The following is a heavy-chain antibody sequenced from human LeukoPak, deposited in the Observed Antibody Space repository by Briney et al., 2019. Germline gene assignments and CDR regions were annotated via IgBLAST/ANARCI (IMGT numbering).Heavy chain of an antibody. D-gene: IGHD6-13*01. Sequence: SQTLSLTCAVSGGSISSGDYSWSWIRQPPGKGLEWIGYIYHSGSTYYNPSLKSRVTISVDRSKNQISLKLSSVTAADTAVYYCARAAAGGDYYYYYGMDVWGQGTTVTVSS. CDR2: IYHSGST. V-gene: IGHV4-30-2*01. CDR1: GGSISSGDYS. CDR3: ARAAAGGDYYYYYGMDV. J-gene: IGHJ6*02.